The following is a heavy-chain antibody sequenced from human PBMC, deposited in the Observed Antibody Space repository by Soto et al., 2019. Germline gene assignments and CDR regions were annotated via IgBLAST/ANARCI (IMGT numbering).Heavy chain of an antibody. D-gene: IGHD6-19*01. J-gene: IGHJ4*01. CDR3: ARDPSPYTSGWYGIDF. Sequence: PGGSLRLSCAASGFMFSAYAMLWVRQAPGKGLEWVAAISYDGTNKYYADSIKGRFTISRDNSANTLFLQVNSLRREDTAMYYCARDPSPYTSGWYGIDFWGHGPLVTVSS. CDR1: GFMFSAYA. V-gene: IGHV3-30*04. CDR2: ISYDGTNK.